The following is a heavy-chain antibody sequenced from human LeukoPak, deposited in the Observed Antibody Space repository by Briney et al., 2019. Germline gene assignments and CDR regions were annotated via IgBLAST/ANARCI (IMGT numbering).Heavy chain of an antibody. Sequence: SETLSLTCTVSGGSISSYYWSWIRQPPGKGLEWIGYIYYSGSTNYNPSLKSRVTISVDTSKNHFSLKLNSVTAADTAVYYCARQVAAGMEDWFDPWGQGTLVTVSS. V-gene: IGHV4-59*08. D-gene: IGHD6-13*01. CDR3: ARQVAAGMEDWFDP. CDR1: GGSISSYY. J-gene: IGHJ5*02. CDR2: IYYSGST.